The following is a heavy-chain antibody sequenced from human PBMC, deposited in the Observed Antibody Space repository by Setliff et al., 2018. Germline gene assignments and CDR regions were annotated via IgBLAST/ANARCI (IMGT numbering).Heavy chain of an antibody. J-gene: IGHJ4*02. V-gene: IGHV4-38-2*02. CDR2: IGHTGSI. CDR3: ARDLGHGGDSDY. D-gene: IGHD2-21*02. CDR1: GYSISSGYI. Sequence: AETLSLTCTVSGYSISSGYIWGWIRQPPGKGLEWVGNIGHTGSINYNPSLKSRLTISRDTSKNQVSLKLNSVTATDTAVYYCARDLGHGGDSDYWGQGILVTVSS.